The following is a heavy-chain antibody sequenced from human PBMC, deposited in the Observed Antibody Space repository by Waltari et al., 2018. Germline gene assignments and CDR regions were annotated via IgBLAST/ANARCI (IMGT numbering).Heavy chain of an antibody. CDR1: GFTFSSYA. J-gene: IGHJ4*02. Sequence: QVQLVESGGGVVQPGRSLRLSCAASGFTFSSYAMHWVRQAPGKGREWVAVISYDGSNKYYADSVKGRFTISRDNSKNTLYLQMNSLRAEDTAVYYCAREEDSSSSRSFDYWGQGTLVTVSS. V-gene: IGHV3-30-3*01. CDR3: AREEDSSSSRSFDY. D-gene: IGHD6-6*01. CDR2: ISYDGSNK.